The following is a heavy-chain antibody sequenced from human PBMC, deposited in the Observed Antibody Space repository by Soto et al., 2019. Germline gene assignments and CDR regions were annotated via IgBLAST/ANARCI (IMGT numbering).Heavy chain of an antibody. D-gene: IGHD2-8*02. V-gene: IGHV4-34*01. CDR2: INHSGST. J-gene: IGHJ4*02. Sequence: QVQLQQWGAGLLKPSETLSITCAVYGGSFSGYYWTWIRQPPGTGLEWIGEINHSGSTNYNPFLKSRVTISVDTSKNQFSLKLTSVTAADTAVYYCARDKITGLFDYWGQGTLVTVSS. CDR3: ARDKITGLFDY. CDR1: GGSFSGYY.